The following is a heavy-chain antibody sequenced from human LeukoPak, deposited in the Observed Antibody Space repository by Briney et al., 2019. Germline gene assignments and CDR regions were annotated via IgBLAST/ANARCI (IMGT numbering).Heavy chain of an antibody. J-gene: IGHJ3*02. Sequence: GRSLRLSCAASGFTFSSYSMNWVRQAPGKGLEWVSSISSSSSYIYYADSVKGRFTISRDNAKDSLYLQMNSLRAEDTAVYYCARDPGYCSGGSCARGAFDIWGQGTMVTVSS. V-gene: IGHV3-21*01. CDR3: ARDPGYCSGGSCARGAFDI. D-gene: IGHD2-15*01. CDR2: ISSSSSYI. CDR1: GFTFSSYS.